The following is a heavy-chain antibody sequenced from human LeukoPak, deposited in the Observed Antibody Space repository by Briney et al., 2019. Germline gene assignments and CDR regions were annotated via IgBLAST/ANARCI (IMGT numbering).Heavy chain of an antibody. J-gene: IGHJ5*02. CDR2: ISAFNVNT. Sequence: ASVKVSRKASGYTFTSYGISWVRQAPGQGLEWMGWISAFNVNTNYAQKLQGRVTMTTDTSTSTAYMELRSLRSDDTAVHYCARDRGRHANWFDVWGQGTLVTVSS. D-gene: IGHD3-16*01. CDR1: GYTFTSYG. CDR3: ARDRGRHANWFDV. V-gene: IGHV1-18*01.